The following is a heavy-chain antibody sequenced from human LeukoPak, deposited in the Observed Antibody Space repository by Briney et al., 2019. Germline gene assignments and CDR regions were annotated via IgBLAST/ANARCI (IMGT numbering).Heavy chain of an antibody. J-gene: IGHJ4*02. CDR1: GGSISSYD. D-gene: IGHD1-14*01. V-gene: IGHV4-59*01. CDR3: ARHRSHTTPSDY. CDR2: IYYSGST. Sequence: SETLSLTCTVSGGSISSYDWSWIRQPPGKGLEWIGYIYYSGSTNYNPSLKSRVTISVDTSKNQFSLKLSSVTAADTAVYYCARHRSHTTPSDYWGQGTLVTVSS.